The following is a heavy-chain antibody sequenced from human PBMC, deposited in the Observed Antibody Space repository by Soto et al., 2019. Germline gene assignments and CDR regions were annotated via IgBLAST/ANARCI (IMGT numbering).Heavy chain of an antibody. D-gene: IGHD2-15*01. V-gene: IGHV3-64D*06. CDR1: GFTFSSYA. CDR2: ISSNGGST. CDR3: AKQPRYCSGGSCYPEEYYFDY. Sequence: GGSLRLSCSASGFTFSSYAMHWVRQAPGKGLEYVSAISSNGGSTYYADSVKGRFTISRDNAKNSLYLQMNSLRAEDTALYYCAKQPRYCSGGSCYPEEYYFDYWGQGTLVTVSS. J-gene: IGHJ4*02.